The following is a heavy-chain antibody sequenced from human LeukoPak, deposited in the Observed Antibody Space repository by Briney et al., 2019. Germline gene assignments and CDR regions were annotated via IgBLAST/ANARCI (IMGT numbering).Heavy chain of an antibody. V-gene: IGHV3-21*01. CDR1: GFNLSSYT. CDR3: AKDTFYGTGLAWFET. Sequence: GGSLRLSCAASGFNLSSYTLNWVRQAPGKGLEWVSSITGDGASIYYAGPVRGRFTISRDNAKELVFLQLNSLRAEDTAVYYCAKDTFYGTGLAWFETWGYGTLVTVSS. CDR2: ITGDGASI. J-gene: IGHJ5*01. D-gene: IGHD2/OR15-2a*01.